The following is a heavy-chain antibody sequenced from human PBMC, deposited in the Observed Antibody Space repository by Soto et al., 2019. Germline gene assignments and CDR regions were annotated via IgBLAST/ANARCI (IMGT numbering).Heavy chain of an antibody. D-gene: IGHD1-26*01. CDR3: ARANRWELLGAFDI. CDR1: SGSISSSNW. J-gene: IGHJ3*02. CDR2: IYHSGST. V-gene: IGHV4-4*02. Sequence: SETLSLTCAVSSGSISSSNWWSWVRQPPGKGLEWIGEIYHSGSTNYNPSLKSRVTISVDKSKNQFSLKLSSVTAAGTAVYYCARANRWELLGAFDIWGQGTMVTVSS.